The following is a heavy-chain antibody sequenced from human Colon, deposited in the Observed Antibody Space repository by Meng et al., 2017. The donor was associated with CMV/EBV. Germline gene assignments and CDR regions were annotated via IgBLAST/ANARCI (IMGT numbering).Heavy chain of an antibody. Sequence: GSLRLSFTFWGDSVSGGSYYWTWILQAPGKGLEWIGYIYNSVSTNYNPSLKSRVSISVDTSKNQFSLKLTSVTAAYTDVYYCAIDQPSDYWGQGTLVTVSS. CDR2: IYNSVST. J-gene: IGHJ4*02. V-gene: IGHV4-61*01. D-gene: IGHD6-6*01. CDR1: GDSVSGGSYY. CDR3: AIDQPSDY.